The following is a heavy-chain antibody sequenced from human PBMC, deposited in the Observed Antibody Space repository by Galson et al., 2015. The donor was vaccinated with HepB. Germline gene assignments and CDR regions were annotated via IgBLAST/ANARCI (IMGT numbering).Heavy chain of an antibody. CDR3: ARGNRDSSGPTGY. V-gene: IGHV4-34*01. CDR2: INHSGST. CDR1: GGSFSGYY. D-gene: IGHD6-19*01. Sequence: SETLSLTCAVYGGSFSGYYWSWIRQPPGKGLEWIGEINHSGSTNYNPSLKSRVTISVDTSKNQFSLKLSSVTAADTAVYYCARGNRDSSGPTGYWGQGTLVTVSS. J-gene: IGHJ4*02.